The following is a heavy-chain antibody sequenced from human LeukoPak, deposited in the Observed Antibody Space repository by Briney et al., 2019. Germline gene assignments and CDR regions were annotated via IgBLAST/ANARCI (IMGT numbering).Heavy chain of an antibody. V-gene: IGHV3-7*01. J-gene: IGHJ4*02. D-gene: IGHD2-2*01. CDR2: IKSDGSET. CDR1: GFRFGDYW. Sequence: GGFLRLSCAASGFRFGDYWMNWVRQAPGKGLEWLATIKSDGSETHYVDSMKGRLSIFRDNAKQSLYLEITGLRADDTAVYYCARGGGWDQLLCHFWGQGTLVTVSS. CDR3: ARGGGWDQLLCHF.